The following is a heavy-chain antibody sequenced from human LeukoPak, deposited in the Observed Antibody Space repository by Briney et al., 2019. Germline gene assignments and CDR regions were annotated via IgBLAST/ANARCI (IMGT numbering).Heavy chain of an antibody. V-gene: IGHV4-39*07. J-gene: IGHJ5*02. D-gene: IGHD2-15*01. Sequence: PSETLSLTCTVSGGSISSSSYYWSWIRQPPGKGLEWIGEINHSGSTNYNPSLKSRVTISVDTSKNQFSLKLSSVTAADTAVYYCARGRGYCSGGSCYRYWFDPWGQGTPVTVSS. CDR1: GGSISSSSYY. CDR2: INHSGST. CDR3: ARGRGYCSGGSCYRYWFDP.